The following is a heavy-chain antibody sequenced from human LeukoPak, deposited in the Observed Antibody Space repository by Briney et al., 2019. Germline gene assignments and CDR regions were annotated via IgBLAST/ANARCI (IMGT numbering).Heavy chain of an antibody. D-gene: IGHD3-10*01. Sequence: GRSLRLSCAASGFTFSSYGMHWVRQAPGQGLKWVAVIWYDGSNIYYADSVKGRFSISRDNSKNTLYLQMNSLRAEDTAVYYSAIQGDHYYGSGSYPYYFDYWGQGTLVTVSS. CDR2: IWYDGSNI. V-gene: IGHV3-33*01. J-gene: IGHJ4*02. CDR3: AIQGDHYYGSGSYPYYFDY. CDR1: GFTFSSYG.